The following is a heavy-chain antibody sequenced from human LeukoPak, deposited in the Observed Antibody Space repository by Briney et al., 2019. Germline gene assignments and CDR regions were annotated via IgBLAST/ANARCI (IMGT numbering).Heavy chain of an antibody. D-gene: IGHD3-9*01. CDR3: AKGLARGRYFDWLSLDDAFDI. Sequence: GGSLRLSCAASGFTFSSYAMSWVRQAPGKGLEWVSAISGSGGSTYYADSVKGRFTISRDNSKNTLCLQMNSLRAEDTAVYYCAKGLARGRYFDWLSLDDAFDIWGQGTMVTVSS. CDR1: GFTFSSYA. J-gene: IGHJ3*02. CDR2: ISGSGGST. V-gene: IGHV3-23*01.